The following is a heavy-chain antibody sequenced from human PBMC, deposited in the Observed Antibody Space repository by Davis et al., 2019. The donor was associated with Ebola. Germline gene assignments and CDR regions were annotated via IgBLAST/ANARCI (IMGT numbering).Heavy chain of an antibody. J-gene: IGHJ4*02. Sequence: GSLRLSCTVSSDSISSTTHYWGWIRQPPGKGLEWIGVISYSGTTHYTPSLKGRVTISMDTSKNIFSLKLSYVTAADTAVYYCARQVAAPAGRFDDFFDYWGQGTPVTVSS. CDR2: ISYSGTT. V-gene: IGHV4-39*01. CDR3: ARQVAAPAGRFDDFFDY. CDR1: SDSISSTTHY. D-gene: IGHD6-13*01.